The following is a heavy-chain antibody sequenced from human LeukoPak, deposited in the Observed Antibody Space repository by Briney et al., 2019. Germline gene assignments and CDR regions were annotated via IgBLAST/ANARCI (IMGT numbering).Heavy chain of an antibody. CDR1: GFTFSSYG. CDR2: ISSSSSTI. Sequence: GGSLRLSCAASGFTFSSYGMSWVRQAPGKGLEWISCISSSSSTIYYADSVKGRFTISRDNAKNSLYLQMNSLRAEDTAVYYCARDFDSSGWTGDYWGQGTLVTVSS. J-gene: IGHJ4*02. CDR3: ARDFDSSGWTGDY. V-gene: IGHV3-48*04. D-gene: IGHD6-19*01.